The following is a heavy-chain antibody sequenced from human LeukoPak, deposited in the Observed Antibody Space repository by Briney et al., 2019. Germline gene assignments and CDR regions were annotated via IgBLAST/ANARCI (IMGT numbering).Heavy chain of an antibody. CDR2: IIPIFGTA. J-gene: IGHJ4*02. CDR1: GGTFSSYA. V-gene: IGHV1-69*13. D-gene: IGHD1-26*01. Sequence: GASVKVSCKASGGTFSSYAISWVRQAPGQGLEWMGGIIPIFGTANYAQKFQGRVTITVDESTSTAYMELSSLRSEDTAVYYCARDYPSPVYDGSYVPFDYWGQGTLVTVSS. CDR3: ARDYPSPVYDGSYVPFDY.